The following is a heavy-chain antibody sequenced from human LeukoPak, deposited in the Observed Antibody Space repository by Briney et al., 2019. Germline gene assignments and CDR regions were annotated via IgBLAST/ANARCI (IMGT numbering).Heavy chain of an antibody. V-gene: IGHV5-51*01. J-gene: IGHJ3*01. CDR2: IYPDDSDT. Sequence: GESLKISCKGSGYRFNAYWIAWVRQMPGRGLEWMGIIYPDDSDTRYSPSFQGQVTISADKSVRTAYLQWSSLKASDTAMYYCARPNITSYYDSRGYDAFDVWGQGTMVTVSS. D-gene: IGHD3-22*01. CDR1: GYRFNAYW. CDR3: ARPNITSYYDSRGYDAFDV.